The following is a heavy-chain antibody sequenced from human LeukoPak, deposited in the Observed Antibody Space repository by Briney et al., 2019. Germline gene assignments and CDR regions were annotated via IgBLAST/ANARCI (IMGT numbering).Heavy chain of an antibody. CDR1: GYTFTSYD. CDR2: IIPILGIA. D-gene: IGHD4-17*01. V-gene: IGHV1-69*04. Sequence: ASVKVSCKASGYTFTSYDINWVRQAPGQGLEWMGRIIPILGIANYAQKFQGRVTITADKSTSTAYMELSSLRSEDTAVYYCARELRNWFDPWGQGTLVTVSS. J-gene: IGHJ5*02. CDR3: ARELRNWFDP.